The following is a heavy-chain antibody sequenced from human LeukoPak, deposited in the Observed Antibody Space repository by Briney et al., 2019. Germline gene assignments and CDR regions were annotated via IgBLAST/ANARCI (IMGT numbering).Heavy chain of an antibody. CDR3: ARDSSGWASGRILRMSAYYYYMDV. CDR2: IYSSGST. D-gene: IGHD6-19*01. CDR1: GGSISSYY. J-gene: IGHJ6*03. Sequence: SETLSLTCTVSGGSISSYYWSWIRQPPGQGLEWIGHIYSSGSTNYNPSLKSRVTISVDTSENQLSLKLRSVTAADTAVYYCARDSSGWASGRILRMSAYYYYMDVWGKGTTVTVSS. V-gene: IGHV4-59*01.